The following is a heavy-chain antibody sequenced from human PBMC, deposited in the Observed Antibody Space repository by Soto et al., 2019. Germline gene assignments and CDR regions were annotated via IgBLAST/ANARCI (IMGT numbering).Heavy chain of an antibody. CDR3: ARGPTGWYGYDY. J-gene: IGHJ4*02. CDR1: GFTFRSSW. Sequence: EVQLVESGGSLVQPGGSLRLSCVASGFTFRSSWMHWVRQAPGKGLVWVSRINSDASTKNYADYVEGRFTIARDNAENTLYLQMDSLTAEDTAVYYCARGPTGWYGYDYWGQGTLVTVSS. D-gene: IGHD6-19*01. CDR2: INSDASTK. V-gene: IGHV3-74*01.